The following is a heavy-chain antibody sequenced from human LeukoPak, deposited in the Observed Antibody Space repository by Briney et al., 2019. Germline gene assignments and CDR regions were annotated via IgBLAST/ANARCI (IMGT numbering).Heavy chain of an antibody. V-gene: IGHV3-30*02. Sequence: PGGSLRLSFAASGFTVSANYMSWVRQAPGKGLEWVAFIRYDGTNKYYVDSVKGRFTISRDNSKNTLYLQMNSLRAEDTAVYYCAKDLYGDYGRGIDYWGQGTLVTVSS. CDR2: IRYDGTNK. CDR3: AKDLYGDYGRGIDY. CDR1: GFTVSANY. D-gene: IGHD4-17*01. J-gene: IGHJ4*02.